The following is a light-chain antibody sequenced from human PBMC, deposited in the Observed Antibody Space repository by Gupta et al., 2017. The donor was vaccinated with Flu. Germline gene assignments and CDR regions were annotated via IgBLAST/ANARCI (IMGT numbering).Light chain of an antibody. CDR2: SNN. J-gene: IGLJ1*01. CDR1: SSNIGSNT. V-gene: IGLV1-44*01. Sequence: QSVLTQPPSASGTPGQRVTTSCSGSSSNIGSNTVNWYQQLPGTAPKLLIYSNNQRPSGVPDRFSGSKSVTSASLAISGLQAEDEADYYCAAWDDSRNGYVFGTGTKVTVL. CDR3: AAWDDSRNGYV.